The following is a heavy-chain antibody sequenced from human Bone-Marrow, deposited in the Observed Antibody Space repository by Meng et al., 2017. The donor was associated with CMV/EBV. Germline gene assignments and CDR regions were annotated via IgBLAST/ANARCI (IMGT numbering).Heavy chain of an antibody. CDR1: GGSISTYY. V-gene: IGHV4-59*01. CDR3: ARSRVRGQYTWFDP. CDR2: IYNNGST. J-gene: IGHJ5*02. D-gene: IGHD3-10*01. Sequence: GSLRLSCTVSGGSISTYYWTWIRQPPGKGLEWIGNIYNNGSTNDNPSLRSRVTISVDTSKNQFSLKLTSVTAADTAVYYCARSRVRGQYTWFDPWGQGSLVTVSS.